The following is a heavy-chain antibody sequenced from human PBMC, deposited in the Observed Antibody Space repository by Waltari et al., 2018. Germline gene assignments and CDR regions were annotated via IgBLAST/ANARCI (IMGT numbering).Heavy chain of an antibody. Sequence: QVQLQESGPTLGKPSETLSLTCTVSGGSIPTSYWRWIRQSPGKGLEGIGYIYYSGSTRYNPSLKSRATISLDKSKNQFSLELSSVTAADTAVYYCARDRDTSGYYPEYWFFDLWGRGTLITVSS. CDR2: IYYSGST. CDR3: ARDRDTSGYYPEYWFFDL. D-gene: IGHD3-22*01. J-gene: IGHJ2*01. V-gene: IGHV4-59*01. CDR1: GGSIPTSY.